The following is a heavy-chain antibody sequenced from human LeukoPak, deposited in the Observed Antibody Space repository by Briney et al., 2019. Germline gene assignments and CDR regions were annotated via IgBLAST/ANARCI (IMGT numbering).Heavy chain of an antibody. CDR1: GYSFTSYW. CDR3: ASGGSIAAENYLYDY. V-gene: IGHV5-51*01. Sequence: GESLKISCKGSGYSFTSYWIGWVRQMPGKGLEWMGIIYPGDSDTRYSPSFQGQVTISADKSISTAYLQWSSLKASDTAMYYCASGGSIAAENYLYDYWGQGTLVTVSS. CDR2: IYPGDSDT. J-gene: IGHJ4*02. D-gene: IGHD6-13*01.